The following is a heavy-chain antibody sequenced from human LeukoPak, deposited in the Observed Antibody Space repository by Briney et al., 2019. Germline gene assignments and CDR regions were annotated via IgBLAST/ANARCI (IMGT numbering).Heavy chain of an antibody. CDR1: GGSFSGYY. CDR3: ARQTGSGLFILP. J-gene: IGHJ4*02. D-gene: IGHD3/OR15-3a*01. Sequence: SETLSLTCGVYGGSFSGYYWYWIRQSPGKGLEWIGEINDSGSTNYNPSLKSRVTTSVDTSKNQFSLKLSSVTAADTAVYYCARQTGSGLFILPGGQGTLVTVSS. V-gene: IGHV4-34*01. CDR2: INDSGST.